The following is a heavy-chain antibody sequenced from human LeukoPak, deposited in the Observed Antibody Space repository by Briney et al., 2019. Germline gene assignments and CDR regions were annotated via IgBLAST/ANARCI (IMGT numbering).Heavy chain of an antibody. J-gene: IGHJ3*02. D-gene: IGHD3-3*01. Sequence: ASVQVSCQASGYTFTSYYMHWVRQAPGQGLEWMGIINPSGGSTSYAQKFQGRVTMTRDTSTSTVYMELSSLRSEDTAVYYCARDMVVDYDFWSGPQGAFDIWGQGTMVTVSS. CDR3: ARDMVVDYDFWSGPQGAFDI. CDR2: INPSGGST. CDR1: GYTFTSYY. V-gene: IGHV1-46*01.